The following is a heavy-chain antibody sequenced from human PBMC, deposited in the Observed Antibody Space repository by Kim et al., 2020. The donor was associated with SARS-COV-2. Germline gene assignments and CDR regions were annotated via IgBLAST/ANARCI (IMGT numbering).Heavy chain of an antibody. V-gene: IGHV3-23*01. Sequence: GGSLRLSCVASGFTFSNYAMSWVRQAPGKGLEWVSQIKSRSDFIEYADSVKGRFTISRDNSKTTVYMEMNSLRVEDTVVYYCAKQIDGSGSTFVSWGQG. CDR1: GFTFSNYA. D-gene: IGHD6-25*01. CDR2: IKSRSDFI. CDR3: AKQIDGSGSTFVS. J-gene: IGHJ5*01.